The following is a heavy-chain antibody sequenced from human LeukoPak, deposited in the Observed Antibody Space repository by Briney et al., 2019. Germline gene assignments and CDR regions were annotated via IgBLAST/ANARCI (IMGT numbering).Heavy chain of an antibody. V-gene: IGHV3-66*01. J-gene: IGHJ4*02. D-gene: IGHD3-22*01. CDR2: IYSGGST. CDR3: ARYYYDSSTHFDY. CDR1: GFTVSSNY. Sequence: GGSLRLSCAASGFTVSSNYMSWVRQAPGKGLEGVSVIYSGGSTYYADSVKGRFTISRDNSKNTLYLQMNSLRAEDTAVYYCARYYYDSSTHFDYWGQGTLVTVSS.